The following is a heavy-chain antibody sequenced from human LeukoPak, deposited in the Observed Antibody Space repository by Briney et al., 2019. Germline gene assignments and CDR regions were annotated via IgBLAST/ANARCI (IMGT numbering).Heavy chain of an antibody. J-gene: IGHJ4*02. CDR3: TSLMITSGGVAVGVDY. CDR1: ARSARSSSYE. Sequence: SETLSLTCTVAARSARSSSYEWGWIRQPPGKGLEWIGSIYYSGSTYYNPSLKSRVTISVDTSKNQFSLKLSSVTAADTAVCCTTSLMITSGGVAVGVDYWGQGTLVTVSS. D-gene: IGHD3-16*01. CDR2: IYYSGST. V-gene: IGHV4-39*01.